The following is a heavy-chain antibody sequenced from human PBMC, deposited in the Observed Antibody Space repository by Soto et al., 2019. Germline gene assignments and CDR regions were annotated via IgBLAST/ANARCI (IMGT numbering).Heavy chain of an antibody. V-gene: IGHV3-72*01. CDR2: ITNKANGYTT. J-gene: IGHJ3*02. D-gene: IGHD6-19*01. CDR3: TRGYSSVSIYAFDI. Sequence: EVQLVESGGGLVQPGGSLRLSCVASGSGFTFSDHYMDWVRQPPGNGLDWVGRITNKANGYTTEYSASVNGRFSISRDDSKTSLFLQMNDLKTEDTAVYYCTRGYSSVSIYAFDIWGQEAMVTVSA. CDR1: GSGFTFSDHY.